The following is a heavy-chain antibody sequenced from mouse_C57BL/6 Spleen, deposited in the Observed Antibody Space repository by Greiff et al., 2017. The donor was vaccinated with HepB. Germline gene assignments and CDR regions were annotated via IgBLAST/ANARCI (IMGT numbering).Heavy chain of an antibody. CDR2: IWSGGST. CDR3: ARRGVTTEGYAMDY. CDR1: GFSLTSYG. D-gene: IGHD2-2*01. V-gene: IGHV2-2*01. J-gene: IGHJ4*01. Sequence: VKLMESGPGLVQPSQSLSITCTVSGFSLTSYGVHWVRQSPGKGLEWLGVIWSGGSTDYNAAFISRLSISKDNSKSQVFFKMNSLQADDTAIYYCARRGVTTEGYAMDYWGQGTSVTVSS.